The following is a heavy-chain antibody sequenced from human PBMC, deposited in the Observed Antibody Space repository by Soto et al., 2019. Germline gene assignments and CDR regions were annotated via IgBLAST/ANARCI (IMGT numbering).Heavy chain of an antibody. CDR3: AIVLSLLRNFVWLPRRYPTLYY. D-gene: IGHD3-9*01. V-gene: IGHV1-18*04. CDR1: GYTFTSYG. CDR2: ISAYNGNT. J-gene: IGHJ4*02. Sequence: AAVKVSCKASGYTFTSYGISWVRQAPGQGLEWMGWISAYNGNTNYAQKLQGRVTMTTDTSTSTAYMELRSLRSDDTAVYYCAIVLSLLRNFVWLPRRYPTLYYRGQ.